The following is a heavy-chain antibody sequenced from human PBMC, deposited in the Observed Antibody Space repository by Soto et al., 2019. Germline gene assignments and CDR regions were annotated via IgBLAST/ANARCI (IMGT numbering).Heavy chain of an antibody. J-gene: IGHJ5*02. D-gene: IGHD3-22*01. CDR2: IYYGGST. V-gene: IGHV4-28*01. Sequence: SETLSLTCAVSGYSISSSNWWGWIRQPPGKGLEWVGYIYYGGSTSYNPSLKSRITISLETSKSQISLRLSSVTAADTAVYYCARLGGYYQSLDPSGPGTLVTVSS. CDR3: ARLGGYYQSLDP. CDR1: GYSISSSNW.